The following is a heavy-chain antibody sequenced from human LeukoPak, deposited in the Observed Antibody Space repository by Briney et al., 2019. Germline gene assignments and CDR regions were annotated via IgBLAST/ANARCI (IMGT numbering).Heavy chain of an antibody. CDR3: AKDMVVAAGGDYYYYMDV. J-gene: IGHJ6*03. D-gene: IGHD2-15*01. CDR2: ISYDGSNK. V-gene: IGHV3-30*18. Sequence: GGSLRLSCAAPGFTFSSYGMHWVRQAPGKGLEWVAVISYDGSNKYYADSVKGRFTISRDNSKNTLYLQMNSLRAEDTAVYYCAKDMVVAAGGDYYYYMDVWGKGTTVTVSS. CDR1: GFTFSSYG.